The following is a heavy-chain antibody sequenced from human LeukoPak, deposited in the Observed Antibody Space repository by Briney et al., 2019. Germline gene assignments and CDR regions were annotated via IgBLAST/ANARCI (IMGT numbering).Heavy chain of an antibody. Sequence: GGSLRLSCAASGFTFSSYAVHWVRQAPGKGQECVAVISYDGNNKYYADSVRGRFTISRDNSKNTLNLEMNSLRAEDTAVYYCARDFGKTPTGPYFWGQGTLVTVSS. CDR2: ISYDGNNK. CDR3: ARDFGKTPTGPYF. J-gene: IGHJ4*02. V-gene: IGHV3-30-3*01. CDR1: GFTFSSYA. D-gene: IGHD3-10*01.